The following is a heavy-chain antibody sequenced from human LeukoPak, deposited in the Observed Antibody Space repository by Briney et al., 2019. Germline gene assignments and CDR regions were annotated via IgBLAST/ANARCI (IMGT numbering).Heavy chain of an antibody. CDR3: ARQDVDIVYFDY. J-gene: IGHJ4*02. V-gene: IGHV4-39*01. CDR2: IYYSGST. Sequence: PSETLSLTCTVSGGSISSSSYYWGWIRQPPGKGLEWIGSIYYSGSTYYNPSLKSRVTISVDTSKNQFSLKLSSVTAADTAVYYCARQDVDIVYFDYWGQGTLVTVSS. CDR1: GGSISSSSYY. D-gene: IGHD5-12*01.